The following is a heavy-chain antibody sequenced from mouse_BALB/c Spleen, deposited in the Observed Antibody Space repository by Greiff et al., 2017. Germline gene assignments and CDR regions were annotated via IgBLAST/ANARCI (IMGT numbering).Heavy chain of an antibody. CDR3: ARRGLGYAMDY. V-gene: IGHV1-9*01. Sequence: QVQLKQSGAELMKPGASVKISCKATGYTFSSYWIEWVKQRPGHGLEWIGEILPGSGSTNYNEKFKGKATFTADTSSNTAYMQLSSLTSEDSAVYYCARRGLGYAMDYWGQGTSVTVSS. J-gene: IGHJ4*01. CDR2: ILPGSGST. D-gene: IGHD4-1*01. CDR1: GYTFSSYW.